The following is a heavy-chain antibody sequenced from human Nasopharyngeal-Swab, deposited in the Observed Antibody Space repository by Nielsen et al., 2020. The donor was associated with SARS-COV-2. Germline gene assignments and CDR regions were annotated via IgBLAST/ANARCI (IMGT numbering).Heavy chain of an antibody. CDR2: LSGTGEST. V-gene: IGHV3-23*01. D-gene: IGHD6-13*01. J-gene: IGHJ6*03. CDR3: AKAWAAAGLSFYYYMDV. Sequence: VRQAPGKGLEWVSTLSGTGESTYYADSVTGRFAISRDNSNNTLYLQMHGLRAEDTAIYFCAKAWAAAGLSFYYYMDVWAKGPRSPSP.